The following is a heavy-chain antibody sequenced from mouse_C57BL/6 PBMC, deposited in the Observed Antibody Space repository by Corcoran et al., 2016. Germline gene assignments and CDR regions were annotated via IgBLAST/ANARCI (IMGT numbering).Heavy chain of an antibody. Sequence: QVQLQQSGAELARPGASVKLSCKASGYTFTSYGISWVKQRTGQGLEWIGEIYPRSGNTYYNEKFKGKATLTADKSSSTAYMELRSLTSEDSAVYFCARGDYYGSSYGGFAYWGQGTLVTVSA. CDR2: IYPRSGNT. J-gene: IGHJ3*01. CDR3: ARGDYYGSSYGGFAY. D-gene: IGHD1-1*01. V-gene: IGHV1-81*01. CDR1: GYTFTSYG.